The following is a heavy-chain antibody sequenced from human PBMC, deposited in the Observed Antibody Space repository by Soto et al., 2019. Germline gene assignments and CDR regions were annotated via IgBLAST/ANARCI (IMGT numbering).Heavy chain of an antibody. CDR3: ARWGGRYDLYYYYGMDV. D-gene: IGHD3-9*01. CDR2: IYPGDSDT. J-gene: IGHJ6*02. CDR1: GYSFTSYW. Sequence: PGESLKISCKGSGYSFTSYWIGWVRQMPGKGLEWMGIIYPGDSDTRYSPSFQGQVTISADKSISTAYLQWSSLKASDTAMYYCARWGGRYDLYYYYGMDVWGQGTTVTVSS. V-gene: IGHV5-51*01.